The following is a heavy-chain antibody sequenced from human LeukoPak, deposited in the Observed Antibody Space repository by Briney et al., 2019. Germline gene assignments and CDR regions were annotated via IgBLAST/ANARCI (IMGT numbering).Heavy chain of an antibody. CDR3: AHSKAVAGFGTFDY. J-gene: IGHJ4*02. CDR1: GFTFSTYG. V-gene: IGHV3-30*03. Sequence: PGGSLRLSCAASGFTFSTYGMHWVRQAPGKGLEWVAVISYDGDTKYYADSVKGRFTISRDNSQNTLYLQMNSLRAEDTAVYYCAHSKAVAGFGTFDYWGQGTLVTVSS. D-gene: IGHD6-19*01. CDR2: ISYDGDTK.